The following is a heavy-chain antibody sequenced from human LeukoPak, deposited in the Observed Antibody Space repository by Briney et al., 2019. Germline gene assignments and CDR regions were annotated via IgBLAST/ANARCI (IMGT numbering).Heavy chain of an antibody. Sequence: GRSLRLSCAASGFTFSSFGMQWVRQAPGKGLEWVAVASSDGSAKYYADSVTGRFTISRDNSKNTLFLQMNNLSAEDTAVYYCVKEFDSRGYGAHFDSWGQGALVTVSS. CDR1: GFTFSSFG. CDR3: VKEFDSRGYGAHFDS. J-gene: IGHJ4*02. CDR2: ASSDGSAK. D-gene: IGHD3-10*01. V-gene: IGHV3-30*18.